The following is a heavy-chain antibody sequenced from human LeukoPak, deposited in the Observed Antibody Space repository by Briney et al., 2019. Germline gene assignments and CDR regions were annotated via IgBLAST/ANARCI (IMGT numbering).Heavy chain of an antibody. CDR3: ARGPHCSSTSCYTRYYYYYYMDV. V-gene: IGHV4-4*07. Sequence: PSETLSLTCTVSGGSISSYYWSWIRQPAGKGLEWIGRIYTSGSTNYNPSLKSRVTMSVDTSKNQFSLKLSSVTAVDTAVYYCARGPHCSSTSCYTRYYYYYYMDVWGKGTTVTVSS. D-gene: IGHD2-2*02. J-gene: IGHJ6*03. CDR1: GGSISSYY. CDR2: IYTSGST.